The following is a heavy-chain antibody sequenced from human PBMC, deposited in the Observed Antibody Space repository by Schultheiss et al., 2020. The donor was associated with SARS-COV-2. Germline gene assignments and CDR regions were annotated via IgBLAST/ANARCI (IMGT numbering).Heavy chain of an antibody. Sequence: SETLSLTCTVSGGSISSYYWSWIRQPPGKGLEWIGYIYYSGSTNLNPSLKSRVTISVDTSKNQFSLKLSSVTAADTAVYYCARDPSTVTKPYGMDVWGQGTTVTVSS. V-gene: IGHV4-59*01. J-gene: IGHJ6*02. CDR2: IYYSGST. CDR3: ARDPSTVTKPYGMDV. CDR1: GGSISSYY. D-gene: IGHD4-17*01.